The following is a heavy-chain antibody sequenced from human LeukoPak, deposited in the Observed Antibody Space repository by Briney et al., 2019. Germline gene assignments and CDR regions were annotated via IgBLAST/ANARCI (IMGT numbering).Heavy chain of an antibody. Sequence: PGGSLRLSCAASAFTVSQNYMSWVRQAPGRGLEWVSLIYADGSTHYADSVKGRFTVSRDNSKNTVYLQMNGLRPEDTAVYYCARDRAGTQAWVEFDPWGQGTLVTVSS. V-gene: IGHV3-66*01. CDR3: ARDRAGTQAWVEFDP. CDR1: AFTVSQNY. CDR2: IYADGST. D-gene: IGHD3-10*01. J-gene: IGHJ5*02.